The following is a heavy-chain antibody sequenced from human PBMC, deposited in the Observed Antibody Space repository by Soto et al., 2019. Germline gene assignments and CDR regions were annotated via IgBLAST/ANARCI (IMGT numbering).Heavy chain of an antibody. CDR3: AKVTIHYFDY. CDR2: IYYSGTT. Sequence: QVQLQESGPRLVKPSQTLSLTCTVSVGSISSDSYYWTWIRQHPGKGLEWIGYIYYSGTTHYNPSLKSRVTISVDMSKNQFSLRLSSVTAADTAVYYCAKVTIHYFDYWGQGTLVTVSA. CDR1: VGSISSDSYY. J-gene: IGHJ4*02. V-gene: IGHV4-31*03.